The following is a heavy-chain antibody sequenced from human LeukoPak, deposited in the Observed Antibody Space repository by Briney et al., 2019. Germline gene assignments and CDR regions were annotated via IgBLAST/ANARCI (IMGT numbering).Heavy chain of an antibody. CDR2: INPSGGST. V-gene: IGHV1-46*01. CDR3: ARDIGQLPLLDY. D-gene: IGHD2-2*01. CDR1: GYTFTSCY. Sequence: ASVKVSCKASGYTFTSCYMHWVRQAPGQGLEWMGIINPSGGSTSYAQKFQGRVTMTRDTSTSTVSMELSSLRSEDTAVYYCARDIGQLPLLDYWGQGTLFTVSS. J-gene: IGHJ4*02.